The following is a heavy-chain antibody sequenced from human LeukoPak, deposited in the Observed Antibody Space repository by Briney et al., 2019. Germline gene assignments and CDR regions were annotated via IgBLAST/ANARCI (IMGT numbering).Heavy chain of an antibody. CDR3: ARGRLGGRSGNEY. Sequence: PGGSLRLSCEASGFTFRDYWMTWVRQAPGKGLEWVANVKQDGTEKFYVDSVKGRFTISRDNAENSLYLQMNSLRAEDTAVYYCARGRLGGRSGNEYWGQGTLVTVSS. CDR2: VKQDGTEK. J-gene: IGHJ4*02. CDR1: GFTFRDYW. V-gene: IGHV3-7*01. D-gene: IGHD2-15*01.